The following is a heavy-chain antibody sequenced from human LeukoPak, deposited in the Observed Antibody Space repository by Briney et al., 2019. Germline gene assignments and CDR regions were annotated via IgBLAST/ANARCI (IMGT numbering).Heavy chain of an antibody. CDR2: ISGSGGST. CDR1: GFTFSSYA. J-gene: IGHJ4*02. D-gene: IGHD3-3*01. Sequence: GGSLRLSCAASGFTFSSYAMSWVRQAPGKGLEWVSAISGSGGSTYYADSVKGRFTISRDKSKNTLYLQMNSLRAEDTAVYYCAKDLTIFGVVASNFDYWGQGTLVTVSS. V-gene: IGHV3-23*01. CDR3: AKDLTIFGVVASNFDY.